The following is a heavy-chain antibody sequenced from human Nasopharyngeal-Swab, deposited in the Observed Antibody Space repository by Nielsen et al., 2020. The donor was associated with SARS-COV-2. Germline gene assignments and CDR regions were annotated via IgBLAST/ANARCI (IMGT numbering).Heavy chain of an antibody. Sequence: ASVKVSCKASGYTFTSYGISWVRQAPGQGLEWMGWISGYNGNTNYARKLQGRVTMTTDASTSTAYMELRSLRSDDTAVYYCARRDSSGWHVDYWGQGTLVTVSP. CDR1: GYTFTSYG. V-gene: IGHV1-18*01. J-gene: IGHJ4*02. CDR3: ARRDSSGWHVDY. CDR2: ISGYNGNT. D-gene: IGHD6-19*01.